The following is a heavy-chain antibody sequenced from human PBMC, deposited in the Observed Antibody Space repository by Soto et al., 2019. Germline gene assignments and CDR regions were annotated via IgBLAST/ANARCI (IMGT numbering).Heavy chain of an antibody. J-gene: IGHJ4*02. CDR2: IYYSGST. V-gene: IGHV4-59*01. Sequence: SETLSLTCTVSGGSISSYYWSWIRQPPGKGLEWIGYIYYSGSTNYNPSLKSRVSISVDTSKNQFSLKLSSVTSADTAVYYCARRYGGNFDYWGQGTLVTVSS. D-gene: IGHD1-26*01. CDR3: ARRYGGNFDY. CDR1: GGSISSYY.